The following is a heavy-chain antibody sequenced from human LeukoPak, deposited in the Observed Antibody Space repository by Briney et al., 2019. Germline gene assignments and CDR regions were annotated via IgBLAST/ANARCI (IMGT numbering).Heavy chain of an antibody. J-gene: IGHJ5*02. CDR1: GFMFSSSV. Sequence: GGSLRLSCAASGFMFSSSVMHWVRQAPGKGLEWVALIWHDGTDIYYTESVKGRFTISRDNSKNTLSLQMDSLRTEDTAVYYCVKDHLVRGVVASWGQGTLVTVSS. CDR2: IWHDGTDI. D-gene: IGHD3-10*01. V-gene: IGHV3-33*03. CDR3: VKDHLVRGVVAS.